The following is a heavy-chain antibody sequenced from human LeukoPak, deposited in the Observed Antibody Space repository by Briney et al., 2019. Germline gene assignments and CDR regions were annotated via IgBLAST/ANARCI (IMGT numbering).Heavy chain of an antibody. V-gene: IGHV3-30*18. J-gene: IGHJ4*02. CDR2: ISYDGSNK. D-gene: IGHD5-12*01. CDR1: GFTFSSYG. Sequence: GGSLRLSCAASGFTFSSYGMHWVRQAPGKGLEWVAVISYDGSNKYYADSVKGRFTISRDNSKNTLYLQMNSLRAEDTAAYYCANSLYIAAPYYWGQGTLVTVSS. CDR3: ANSLYIAAPYY.